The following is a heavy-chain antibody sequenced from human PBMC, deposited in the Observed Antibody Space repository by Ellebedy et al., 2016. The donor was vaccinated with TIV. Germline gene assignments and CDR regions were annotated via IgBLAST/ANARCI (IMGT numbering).Heavy chain of an antibody. D-gene: IGHD3-22*01. CDR2: ISGRGEST. CDR1: GFIFSDYA. Sequence: GESLKISCATSGFIFSDYAISWVRQPPGKGLAWVSTISGRGESTFAADSVKGRFTISRDFSKRTVYLQMNSLRVEDTAVYFCATRGHSIGWFADWGQGTLVTVSS. V-gene: IGHV3-23*01. J-gene: IGHJ5*02. CDR3: ATRGHSIGWFAD.